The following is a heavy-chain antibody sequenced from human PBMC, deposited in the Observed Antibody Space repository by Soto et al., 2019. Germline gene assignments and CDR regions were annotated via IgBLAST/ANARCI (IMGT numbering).Heavy chain of an antibody. Sequence: QVQLVQSGAEVKKPGSSVKVSCKASGGTFSSYAISWVRQAPGQGLEWMGGIIPIFGTANYAQKFQGRVTTTADESTRTAYMELSSLRSEDTAGYYGARIPWNDAWFDPWGQGTLVTVSS. CDR2: IIPIFGTA. J-gene: IGHJ5*02. V-gene: IGHV1-69*12. CDR3: ARIPWNDAWFDP. CDR1: GGTFSSYA. D-gene: IGHD1-1*01.